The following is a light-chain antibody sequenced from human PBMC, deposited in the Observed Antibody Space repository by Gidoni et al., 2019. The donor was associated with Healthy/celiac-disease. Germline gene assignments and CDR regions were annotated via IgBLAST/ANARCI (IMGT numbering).Light chain of an antibody. CDR2: DAS. CDR1: QSVSSY. Sequence: IVFTQSPATLSLSPGERATLSCRASQSVSSYLAWYQQKPGQAPRLLIYDASNRATGIPARFRGSGSGTDFTLTISSLEPEDFAVYYCQQRSSWPALTFGGGTKVEIK. J-gene: IGKJ4*01. V-gene: IGKV3-11*01. CDR3: QQRSSWPALT.